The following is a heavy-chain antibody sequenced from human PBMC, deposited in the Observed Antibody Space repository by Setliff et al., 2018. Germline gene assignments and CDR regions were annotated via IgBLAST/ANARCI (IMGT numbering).Heavy chain of an antibody. CDR2: MNPKSGNT. J-gene: IGHJ4*02. CDR1: GYTFTSYG. D-gene: IGHD2-2*01. Sequence: ASVKVSCKASGYTFTSYGISWVRQAPGQGLEWMGWMNPKSGNTGYAQKFQGRVTMTRNTSISTAYMEVRSLRSDDTTVYYCARDRKEIVVKPPAASLDYWGQGTQVTVSS. V-gene: IGHV1-8*02. CDR3: ARDRKEIVVKPPAASLDY.